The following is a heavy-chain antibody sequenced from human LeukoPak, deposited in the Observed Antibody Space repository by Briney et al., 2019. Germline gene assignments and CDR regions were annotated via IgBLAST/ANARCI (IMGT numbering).Heavy chain of an antibody. CDR3: ARDIVVVPAESYYGMDV. D-gene: IGHD2-2*01. V-gene: IGHV4-4*07. J-gene: IGHJ6*02. CDR2: IYTSGST. Sequence: SETLSLTCTVSGGSISSYYWSWIRQPAGKGLEWIGRIYTSGSTNYNPSLKSRVTMSVDTSKNQFSLKLSSVTAADTAVYYCARDIVVVPAESYYGMDVWGQGTTVTVS. CDR1: GGSISSYY.